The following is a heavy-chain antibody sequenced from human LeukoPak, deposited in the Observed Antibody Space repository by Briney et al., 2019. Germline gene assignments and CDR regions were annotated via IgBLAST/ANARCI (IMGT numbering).Heavy chain of an antibody. CDR2: ISRSGGST. D-gene: IGHD2-2*01. CDR3: AKSEALYCSGTSCWDYLDY. Sequence: GGSLRLSCAASGFTFSSYAMSWVRQAPGKGLEWVSAISRSGGSTHYADSVKGRFTISRDSSKNTLYLQMNSLRAEDTAVYYCAKSEALYCSGTSCWDYLDYWGQGTLVTVSS. CDR1: GFTFSSYA. J-gene: IGHJ4*02. V-gene: IGHV3-23*01.